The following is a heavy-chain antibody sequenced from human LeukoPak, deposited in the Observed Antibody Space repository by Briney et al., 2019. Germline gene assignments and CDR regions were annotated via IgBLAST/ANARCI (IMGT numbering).Heavy chain of an antibody. J-gene: IGHJ6*02. V-gene: IGHV4-59*08. Sequence: SETLSLTCTVSGGSISSYYWSRIRQPPGKGLEWIGYIYYSGSTNYNPSLKSRVTISVDTSKNQFSLKLSSVTAADTAVYYCARLDSSGYYYYYYGMDVWGQGTTVTVSS. CDR2: IYYSGST. CDR1: GGSISSYY. CDR3: ARLDSSGYYYYYYGMDV. D-gene: IGHD3-22*01.